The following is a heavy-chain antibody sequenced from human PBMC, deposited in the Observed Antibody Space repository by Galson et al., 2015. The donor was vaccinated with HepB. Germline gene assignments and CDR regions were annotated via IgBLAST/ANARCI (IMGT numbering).Heavy chain of an antibody. CDR1: GYTFTGYY. CDR2: INPNSGGT. Sequence: SVKVSCKASGYTFTGYYMHWARQAPGQGLEWMGWINPNSGGTNYAQKFQGWVTMTRDTSISTAYMEQSRLRSDDTAVYYCATNVDIVAGDAFDIWGQGTMVTVSS. J-gene: IGHJ3*02. V-gene: IGHV1-2*04. D-gene: IGHD5-12*01. CDR3: ATNVDIVAGDAFDI.